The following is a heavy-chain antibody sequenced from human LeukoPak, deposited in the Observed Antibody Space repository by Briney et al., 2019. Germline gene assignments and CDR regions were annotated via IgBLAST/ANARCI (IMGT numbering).Heavy chain of an antibody. CDR1: GRYISSHY. D-gene: IGHD3-3*01. V-gene: IGHV4-59*11. CDR3: ARDRSVDYDFWSGSPPGWFDP. CDR2: IYYSGST. J-gene: IGHJ5*02. Sequence: SETLSLTCTVSGRYISSHYWSWIRQPPGKGLEWIGNIYYSGSTNYNPSLKSRVTISVDTSKNQFSLKLSSETAADTAVYYCARDRSVDYDFWSGSPPGWFDPWGQGTLVTVSS.